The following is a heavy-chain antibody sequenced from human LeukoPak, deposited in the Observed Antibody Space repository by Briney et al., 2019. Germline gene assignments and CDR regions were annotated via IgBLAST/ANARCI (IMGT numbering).Heavy chain of an antibody. CDR3: VKEASKTFGIYTADY. V-gene: IGHV3-23*01. CDR1: GFTFSSYS. CDR2: IPASGPKT. Sequence: PGGSLRLSCAASGFTFSSYSMNWVRRAPQKGLEWVSAIPASGPKTYYTGSVRGRFTISRDNSKNTVYLQMQSLRAEDTAVYYCVKEASKTFGIYTADYWGQGTLVTVSS. D-gene: IGHD3-16*01. J-gene: IGHJ4*02.